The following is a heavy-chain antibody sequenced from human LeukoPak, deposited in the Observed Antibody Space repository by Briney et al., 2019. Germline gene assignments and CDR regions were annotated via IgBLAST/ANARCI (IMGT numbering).Heavy chain of an antibody. Sequence: HPGGPLRLSCAASGFTFSSYGMHWVRQAPGKGLEWVAVISYDGSNKYYADSVKGRFTISRDNSKNTLYLQVNSLRAEDTAVYYCAKDPFLGSGSYSYYYYGMDVWGKGTTVTVSS. V-gene: IGHV3-30*18. CDR1: GFTFSSYG. CDR3: AKDPFLGSGSYSYYYYGMDV. CDR2: ISYDGSNK. D-gene: IGHD3-10*01. J-gene: IGHJ6*04.